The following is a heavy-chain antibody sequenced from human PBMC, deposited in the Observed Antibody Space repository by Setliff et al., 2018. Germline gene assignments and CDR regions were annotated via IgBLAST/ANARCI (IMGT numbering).Heavy chain of an antibody. CDR2: INHSGST. CDR3: ARKSRNIVVVPAAVIYYYYYYMDV. J-gene: IGHJ6*03. Sequence: SETLSLTCAVHGGSFGGYYWSWIRQPPGKGLEWIGEINHSGSTNYNPSLKSRVTISVDTSKNQFSLKLSSVTAADTAVYYCARKSRNIVVVPAAVIYYYYYYMDVWGKGTTVTVSS. D-gene: IGHD2-2*01. CDR1: GGSFGGYY. V-gene: IGHV4-34*01.